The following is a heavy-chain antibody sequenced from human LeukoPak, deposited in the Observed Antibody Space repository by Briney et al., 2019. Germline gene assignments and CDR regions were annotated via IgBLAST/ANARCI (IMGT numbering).Heavy chain of an antibody. CDR3: ASQIVGAAYYFDY. J-gene: IGHJ4*02. CDR1: GFTFSSYA. V-gene: IGHV3-7*01. CDR2: IKQDGSEK. D-gene: IGHD1-26*01. Sequence: GGSLRLSCAASGFTFSSYAMSWVRQAPGKGLEWVASIKQDGSEKHYVDSMKGRFTISRDNAKNSLYLQMNSLRAEDTAVYYCASQIVGAAYYFDYWGQGTLVTVSS.